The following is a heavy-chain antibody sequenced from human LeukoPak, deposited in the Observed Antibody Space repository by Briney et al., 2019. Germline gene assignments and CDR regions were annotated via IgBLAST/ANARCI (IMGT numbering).Heavy chain of an antibody. Sequence: PSETPSLTCTVSGGSISSGGYYWSWIRQHPGKGLEWTGYIYYSGSTYYNPSLKSRVTISVDTSKNQFSLKLSSVTAADTAVYYCARTLRSIAAAYALDYWGQGTLVTVSS. D-gene: IGHD6-13*01. V-gene: IGHV4-31*03. J-gene: IGHJ4*02. CDR1: GGSISSGGYY. CDR2: IYYSGST. CDR3: ARTLRSIAAAYALDY.